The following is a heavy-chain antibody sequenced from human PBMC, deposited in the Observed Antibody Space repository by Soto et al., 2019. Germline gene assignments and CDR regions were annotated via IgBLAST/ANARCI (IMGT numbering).Heavy chain of an antibody. CDR2: IYHSGST. V-gene: IGHV4-30-2*01. Sequence: QLQLQESGSGLVKPSQTLSLTCAVSGGSISSGGYSWSWIRQPPGKGLEWIGYIYHSGSTYYYPSLKSRVTITVDRSKNQFSLKLSSVTAADTAVYYCARAHYGDYGYGMDVWGPGATVTVSS. CDR1: GGSISSGGYS. J-gene: IGHJ6*02. CDR3: ARAHYGDYGYGMDV. D-gene: IGHD4-17*01.